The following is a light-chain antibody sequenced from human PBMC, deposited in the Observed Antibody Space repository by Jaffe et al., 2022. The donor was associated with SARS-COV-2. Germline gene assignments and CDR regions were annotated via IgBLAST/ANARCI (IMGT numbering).Light chain of an antibody. CDR1: QTVLYSSNNKNY. V-gene: IGKV4-1*01. Sequence: DIVMTQSPDSLAVSLGERATINCKSSQTVLYSSNNKNYLAWYQQKSGQPPKLLIYWASTRESGVPDRISGSGSGTDFTLTISSLQAEDVAVYYCQQYYSTPTFGQGTKVEIK. J-gene: IGKJ1*01. CDR3: QQYYSTPT. CDR2: WAS.